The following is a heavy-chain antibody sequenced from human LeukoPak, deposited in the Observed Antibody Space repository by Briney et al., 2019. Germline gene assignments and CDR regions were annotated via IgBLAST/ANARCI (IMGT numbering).Heavy chain of an antibody. J-gene: IGHJ4*02. CDR3: ARVTDSSGYGY. D-gene: IGHD3-22*01. V-gene: IGHV1-2*02. CDR1: GYTFTSYD. Sequence: ASVKVSCKASGYTFTSYDINWVRQATGQGLEWMGWINPNSGGINYAQKFQGRVTMTRDTSISTAYMELSRLRSDDTAVYYCARVTDSSGYGYWGQGTLVTVSS. CDR2: INPNSGGI.